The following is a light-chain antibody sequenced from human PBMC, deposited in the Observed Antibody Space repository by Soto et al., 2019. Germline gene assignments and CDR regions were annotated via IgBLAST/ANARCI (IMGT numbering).Light chain of an antibody. Sequence: DIEMTQSPSSLSASVGDRVIITCRASQDIRNYLNWYQEKPGRAPKLLIYDTSNLQTGVPSRLSGSGSGTDFAFTISSLQPEDIATYYCQHHKIVPLTFGGGTSLDIK. V-gene: IGKV1-33*01. CDR1: QDIRNY. CDR3: QHHKIVPLT. CDR2: DTS. J-gene: IGKJ4*01.